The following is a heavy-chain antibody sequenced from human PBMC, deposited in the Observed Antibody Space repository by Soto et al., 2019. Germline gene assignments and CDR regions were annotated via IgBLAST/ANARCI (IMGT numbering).Heavy chain of an antibody. D-gene: IGHD2-2*01. CDR1: WYTSADFG. CDR2: VSGNNGAS. V-gene: IGHV1-18*04. CDR3: VRDQKYFRVNGNWFDY. Sequence: ASVKVSCKASWYTSADFGIGWVRQAPGQGLEWMGWVSGNNGASNPAPKVQGRITMTLDTSTGVSYMALRSLRSDDTAIYYCVRDQKYFRVNGNWFDYWGQGTLVTVSS. J-gene: IGHJ5*01.